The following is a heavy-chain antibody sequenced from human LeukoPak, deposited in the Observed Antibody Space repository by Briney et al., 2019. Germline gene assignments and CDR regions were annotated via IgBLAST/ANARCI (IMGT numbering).Heavy chain of an antibody. CDR2: IIPIFGTA. CDR1: GGTLSSYA. V-gene: IGHV1-69*05. Sequence: SVKVSCKASGGTLSSYAISWVRQAPGQGLEWMGRIIPIFGTANYAQKFQGRVTITTDESTSTAYMELSSLRSDDTAVYYCARLVVVVVAATPLLYYFDYWGQGTLVTVSS. J-gene: IGHJ4*02. D-gene: IGHD2-15*01. CDR3: ARLVVVVVAATPLLYYFDY.